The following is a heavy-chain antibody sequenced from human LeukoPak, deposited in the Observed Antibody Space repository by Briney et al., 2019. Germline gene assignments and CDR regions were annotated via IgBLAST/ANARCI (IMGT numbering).Heavy chain of an antibody. V-gene: IGHV3-23*01. CDR1: GLTFTNYA. Sequence: PGGSLRLSCSASGLTFTNYAMSWVRQAPGKGLEWVSSISGGGYSTNFADSLKGRFTTSRDNSMNTLYLQVNSLRAEDTAIYYCAKGLLDYSNRRRDHYFDHWGQGTLVTVSS. CDR3: AKGLLDYSNRRRDHYFDH. J-gene: IGHJ4*02. CDR2: ISGGGYST. D-gene: IGHD4-11*01.